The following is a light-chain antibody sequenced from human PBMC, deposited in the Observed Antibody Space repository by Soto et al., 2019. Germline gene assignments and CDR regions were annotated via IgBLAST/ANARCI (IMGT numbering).Light chain of an antibody. CDR3: QVWDSSSDHPYV. CDR1: KVGSKA. Sequence: YELTQPHSVSVATAQMARITCGGHKVGSKAVHLYQQMAGQDPVLGIYSDSYRPSGIPERFSCSYPGNPSTLPIRRIASVDEADYYCQVWDSSSDHPYVFGTATKVTVL. CDR2: SDS. J-gene: IGLJ1*01. V-gene: IGLV3-12*01.